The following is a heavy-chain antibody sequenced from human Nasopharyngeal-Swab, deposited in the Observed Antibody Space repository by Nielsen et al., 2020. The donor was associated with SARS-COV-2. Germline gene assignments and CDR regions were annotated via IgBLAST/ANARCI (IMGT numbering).Heavy chain of an antibody. V-gene: IGHV3-21*01. CDR3: ARDTPAMFAY. Sequence: GESLKISCAASGFIFSRYGMNWVRQAPGKGLEWVSAISSSGDYIYYAPSVKGRFTISRDNAKNSLYLQMNSLRADDTAVYYCARDTPAMFAYWGQGTLVTVSS. J-gene: IGHJ4*02. CDR1: GFIFSRYG. CDR2: ISSSGDYI.